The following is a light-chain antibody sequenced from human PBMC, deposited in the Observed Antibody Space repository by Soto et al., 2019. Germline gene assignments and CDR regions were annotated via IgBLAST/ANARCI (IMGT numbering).Light chain of an antibody. J-gene: IGKJ3*01. Sequence: ELVFTQSPGTLSFSPGERATLSCRASQSVNTKYLAWYQQKPGQAPRLLIYGVSSRATGIPDRFSGSGSGTDFILTISRVEPEDFAVYYCQQFGTSPLVTFGPGTKVDIK. V-gene: IGKV3-20*01. CDR3: QQFGTSPLVT. CDR2: GVS. CDR1: QSVNTKY.